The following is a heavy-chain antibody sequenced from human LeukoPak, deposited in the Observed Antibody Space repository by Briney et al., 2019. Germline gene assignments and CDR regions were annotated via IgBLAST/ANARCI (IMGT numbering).Heavy chain of an antibody. CDR2: ISGSGGST. D-gene: IGHD3-3*01. CDR3: AKASYYDFWSGYYKDY. V-gene: IGHV3-23*01. CDR1: GFTFSSYA. Sequence: GGSLRLSCAASGFTFSSYAMSWVRQAPGKGLEWVSAISGSGGSTYYADSVKGRFTISRDNSKNTLYLQMNSLRAEDTAVYYCAKASYYDFWSGYYKDYWGQGTLVTVSS. J-gene: IGHJ4*02.